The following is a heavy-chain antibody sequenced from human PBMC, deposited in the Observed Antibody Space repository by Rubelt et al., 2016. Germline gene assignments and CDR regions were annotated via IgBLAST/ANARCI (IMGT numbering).Heavy chain of an antibody. V-gene: IGHV4-34*01. CDR1: AGSFGGYY. CDR3: ARRVRTTVRTGDYFDY. D-gene: IGHD4-11*01. CDR2: INHSGST. J-gene: IGHJ4*02. Sequence: QVQLQQLRAGLLKPPETLSLTRAVYAGSFGGYYWSWIRQPPGKGLEWIGEINHSGSTNYNPSLKGRFPISVHTSNNLFCLKLGSVTASDTGVYYCARRVRTTVRTGDYFDYWGQGTLVTVSS.